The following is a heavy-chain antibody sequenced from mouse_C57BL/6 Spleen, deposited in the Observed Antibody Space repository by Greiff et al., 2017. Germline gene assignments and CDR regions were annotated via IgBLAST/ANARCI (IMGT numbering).Heavy chain of an antibody. CDR2: INYDGSST. CDR3: ARRLHYFDY. V-gene: IGHV5-16*01. CDR1: GFTFTDYY. Sequence: EVKLLESEGGLVKPGSSMKLSCTASGFTFTDYYMAWVRQVPEQGLEWVANINYDGSSTYYLDSLKSRFIISRDNAKTTLYLQRSRLKSEDTATYYCARRLHYFDYWGQGTTLTVSS. J-gene: IGHJ2*01.